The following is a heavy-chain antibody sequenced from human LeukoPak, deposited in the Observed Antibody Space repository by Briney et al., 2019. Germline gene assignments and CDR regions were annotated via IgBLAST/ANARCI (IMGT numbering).Heavy chain of an antibody. CDR2: IIACGDST. D-gene: IGHD2-15*01. V-gene: IGHV3-23*01. CDR3: ARRDIVVVVSASDY. CDR1: GFAFYNYV. Sequence: GGSLRLSCAASGFAFYNYVMIWVRQAPGEGLEWVSGIIACGDSTYYGDSVKGRLTISRDNARNEGYLQMQTLRGDKIAVYFCARRDIVVVVSASDYWGQGTLVTVSS. J-gene: IGHJ4*02.